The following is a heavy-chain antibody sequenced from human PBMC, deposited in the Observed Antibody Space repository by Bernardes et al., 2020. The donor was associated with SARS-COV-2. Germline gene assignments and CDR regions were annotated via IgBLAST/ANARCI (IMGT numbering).Heavy chain of an antibody. CDR3: ARIYSTSSFDFDY. CDR2: INQDGSET. Sequence: GESLRLSCAASGFTFSTFWMTWVRQAPGKGLEWVANINQDGSETFYVDSVKGRFTISRDNAKNSLFMEMNTLRAEDTAVYYCARIYSTSSFDFDYWGQGTLVTVSS. CDR1: GFTFSTFW. V-gene: IGHV3-7*01. J-gene: IGHJ4*02. D-gene: IGHD6-6*01.